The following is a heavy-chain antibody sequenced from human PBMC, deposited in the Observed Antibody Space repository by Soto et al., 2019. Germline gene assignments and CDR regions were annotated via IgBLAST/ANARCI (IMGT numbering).Heavy chain of an antibody. Sequence: QVQLVQSGAEVKKPGASVKVSCKASGYTFTNYAMHWVRQAPGQRLEWMGWINAGNGNTKYSQKFQGRVTITRDTSARTAYIQLSSLRSADTAVYSCARGGSLYWYFDLWGRATLVTFSS. CDR3: ARGGSLYWYFDL. V-gene: IGHV1-3*01. J-gene: IGHJ2*01. CDR1: GYTFTNYA. D-gene: IGHD1-26*01. CDR2: INAGNGNT.